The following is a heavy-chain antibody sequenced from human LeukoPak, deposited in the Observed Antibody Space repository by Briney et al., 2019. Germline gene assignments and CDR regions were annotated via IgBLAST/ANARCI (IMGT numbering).Heavy chain of an antibody. CDR2: ISSSSSYI. CDR1: GFTFSSYS. Sequence: GGSLRLSCAASGFTFSSYSMNWVRQAPGKGLEWVSSISSSSSYIYYADSVKGRFTISRDNAKNSLYLQMNSLRAEDTAVYYCARAEGKDYGDYQYAFDIWGQGTMVTVSS. J-gene: IGHJ3*02. V-gene: IGHV3-21*01. CDR3: ARAEGKDYGDYQYAFDI. D-gene: IGHD4-17*01.